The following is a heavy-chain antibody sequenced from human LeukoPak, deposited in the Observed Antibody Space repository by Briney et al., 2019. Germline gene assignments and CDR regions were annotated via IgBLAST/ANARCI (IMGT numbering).Heavy chain of an antibody. CDR3: ARAQSSSWYRGWFDP. J-gene: IGHJ5*02. CDR2: IYYSGST. D-gene: IGHD6-13*01. V-gene: IGHV4-39*01. CDR1: GGSISSSSYY. Sequence: SETLSLTCTVSGGSISSSSYYWGWIRQPPGKGLEWIGSIYYSGSTYYSPSLTSRVTISVDTSKNQFSLKLSSVTAADTAVYYCARAQSSSWYRGWFDPWGQGTLVTVSS.